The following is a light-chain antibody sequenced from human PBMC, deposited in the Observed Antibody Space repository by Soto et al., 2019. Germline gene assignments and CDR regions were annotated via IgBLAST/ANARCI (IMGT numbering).Light chain of an antibody. CDR1: SXNVGSYKL. CDR2: EVN. J-gene: IGLJ1*01. Sequence: QPVLTQPASVSGSPGQSVTISCTGTSXNVGSYKLVSWYQQHPGKAPKLMIFEVNKRPSGVSNRFSGSKSGNTASLTISGLKVEDEADYYCCSSGGSPTYVFGTGTKVTIL. CDR3: CSSGGSPTYV. V-gene: IGLV2-23*02.